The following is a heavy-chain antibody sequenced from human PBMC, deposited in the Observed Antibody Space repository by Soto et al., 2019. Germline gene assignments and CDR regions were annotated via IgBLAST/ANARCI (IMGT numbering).Heavy chain of an antibody. CDR2: IYPGDSDT. CDR1: GYTFTNYW. Sequence: GESLKISCKGSGYTFTNYWIGWVRQMPGKGLEWMGIIYPGDSDTKYNPSFQGQVTISADKSITTTPLRWTSLKASAPAIYYCAASIFYYGMDVCGQGTTVTVSS. J-gene: IGHJ6*02. V-gene: IGHV5-51*01. CDR3: AASIFYYGMDV.